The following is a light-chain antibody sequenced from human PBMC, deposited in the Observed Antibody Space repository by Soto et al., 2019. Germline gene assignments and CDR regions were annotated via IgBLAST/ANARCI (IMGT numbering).Light chain of an antibody. Sequence: DIQMTQSPSTLSASVGDRVTITCRASQSISGWLAWYQQKPGKAPNLLIYDASSLESGVPSSFSGSGSGTEFTLTISSLQPADFATYYCQHYDSYPITFGQGTRLEIK. J-gene: IGKJ5*01. CDR1: QSISGW. V-gene: IGKV1-5*01. CDR2: DAS. CDR3: QHYDSYPIT.